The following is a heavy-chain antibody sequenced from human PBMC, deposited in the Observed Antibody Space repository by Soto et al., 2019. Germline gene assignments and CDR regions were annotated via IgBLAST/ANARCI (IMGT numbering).Heavy chain of an antibody. Sequence: EVQLVESGGGLVKPGESLRLSCAASGFTFSNAWMNWVRQGPGKGLEWVGRIKSNAYGATTDYAAPVKGRFTISRDDSRDTLYLQMNSLKTEDTAVYYCTTTLGYCSPSCPWGQGSLVTVSS. V-gene: IGHV3-15*01. CDR2: IKSNAYGATT. CDR3: TTTLGYCSPSCP. CDR1: GFTFSNAW. J-gene: IGHJ5*02. D-gene: IGHD2-15*01.